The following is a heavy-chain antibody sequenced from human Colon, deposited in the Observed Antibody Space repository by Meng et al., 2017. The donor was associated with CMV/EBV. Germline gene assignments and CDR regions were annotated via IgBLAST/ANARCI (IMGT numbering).Heavy chain of an antibody. CDR3: ARAPVGGWYFDL. V-gene: IGHV6-1*01. J-gene: IGHJ2*01. Sequence: SETLSLTCAISGDSVSSNSAAWNWIRQSPSRGLEWLGRTYYRSKWNNDYAVSVNSRITISPDTSTNQFSLQLNSVTPEDTAVYYCARAPVGGWYFDLWGRGTLVTVSS. CDR2: TYYRSKWNN. D-gene: IGHD1-26*01. CDR1: GDSVSSNSAA.